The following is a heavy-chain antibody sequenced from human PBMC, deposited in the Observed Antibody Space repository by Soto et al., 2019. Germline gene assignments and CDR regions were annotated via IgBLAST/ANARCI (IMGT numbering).Heavy chain of an antibody. V-gene: IGHV1-2*02. D-gene: IGHD3-3*01. CDR1: GYTFTGYY. CDR2: INPNSGGT. CDR3: AREITIFGVVITDSNYGMDV. J-gene: IGHJ6*02. Sequence: ASVKVSCKASGYTFTGYYMHWVRQAPGQGLELMGWINPNSGGTNYAQKFQGRVTMTRDTSISTAYMELSRLRSDDAAVYYCAREITIFGVVITDSNYGMDVWGQGTTVTVYS.